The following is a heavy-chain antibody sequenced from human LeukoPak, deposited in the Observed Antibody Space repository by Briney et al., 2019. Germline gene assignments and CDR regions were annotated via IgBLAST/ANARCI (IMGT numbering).Heavy chain of an antibody. V-gene: IGHV4-38-2*01. J-gene: IGHJ5*02. CDR1: GYSISSGYY. CDR2: IYHSGST. CDR3: ARRDGWFDP. Sequence: PSETLSLTCAVSGYSISSGYYWGWIRQPPGKGLEWIGSIYHSGSTYYNPSLKSRVTISVDTSKNQFSLKLSSVTAADTAVHYCARRDGWFDPWGQGTLVTVSS. D-gene: IGHD5-24*01.